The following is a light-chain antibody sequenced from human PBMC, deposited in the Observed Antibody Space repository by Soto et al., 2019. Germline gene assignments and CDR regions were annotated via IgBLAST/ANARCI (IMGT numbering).Light chain of an antibody. J-gene: IGLJ1*01. CDR3: SSYAGSDNPYA. V-gene: IGLV2-8*01. CDR1: SGDVGGYDY. CDR2: EVT. Sequence: QSSLTQPPSASGSPGQSFTISCTGTSGDVGGYDYVSWYQQHPGKAPKLMIYEVTKRPLGVPDRFSGSKSGNTASLTVSGLQAEDEADYYCSSYAGSDNPYAFGTGTKVTVL.